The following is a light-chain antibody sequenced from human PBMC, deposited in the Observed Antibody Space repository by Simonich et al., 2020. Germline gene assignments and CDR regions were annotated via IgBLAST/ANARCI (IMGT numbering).Light chain of an antibody. CDR3: QSYDSSNQV. CDR2: EDN. CDR1: SGSIASNY. V-gene: IGLV6-57*03. J-gene: IGLJ3*02. Sequence: NFMLTQPHSVSESPGKTVTISCTRSSGSIASNYVPWYQQRPGSAPTPVSYEDNQRPSGVPDPFSGSIDSSSNSASLNISGLKTEDEADYDCQSYDSSNQVFGEGTKLTVL.